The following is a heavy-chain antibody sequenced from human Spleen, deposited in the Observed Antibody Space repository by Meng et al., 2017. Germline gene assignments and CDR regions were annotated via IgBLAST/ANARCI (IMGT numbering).Heavy chain of an antibody. CDR3: ARAGDSSGYGYNWFDP. CDR2: INQMGWT. V-gene: IGHV4-34*01. CDR1: VGSCGVYY. D-gene: IGHD3-22*01. Sequence: QALGPGGSSPSETLSLPRVCNVGSCGVYYYICSRQTPGRGLEWVKGINQMGWTNDNPAHKSRVNIPVDTAKITFATKPSSVTAEHTAVYYCARAGDSSGYGYNWFDPWGQGTLVTVSS. J-gene: IGHJ5*02.